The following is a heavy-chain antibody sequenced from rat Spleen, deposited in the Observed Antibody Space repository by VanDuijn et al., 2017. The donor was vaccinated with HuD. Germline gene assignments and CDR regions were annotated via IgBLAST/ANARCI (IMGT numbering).Heavy chain of an antibody. V-gene: IGHV3-3*01. CDR1: GYSITSNYR. J-gene: IGHJ4*01. D-gene: IGHD1-8*01. Sequence: EVQLQESGPGPVKPSQSLSLTCSVTGYSITSNYRWNWIRKFPGNKLEWMGYINSAGSTNYNPSLKSRISITRDTSRNQFFLQVNSVTTEATATYYCAKTTVAYYYVMDAWGQGASVTVSS. CDR2: INSAGST. CDR3: AKTTVAYYYVMDA.